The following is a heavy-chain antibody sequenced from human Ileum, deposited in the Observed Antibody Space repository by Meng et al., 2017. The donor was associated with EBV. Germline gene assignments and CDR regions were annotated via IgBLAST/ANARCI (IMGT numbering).Heavy chain of an antibody. CDR3: ACKSYYDSSGNDFGY. CDR1: GGSVTCCC. CDR2: INHSGST. V-gene: IGHV4-34*01. D-gene: IGHD3-22*01. Sequence: QRQPWGAGLVPPSETQTLSRAFVGGSVTCCCCCWIRQPPGRGLGWIWEINHSGSTNYNPSLKRRVTITVSTSKNQFSLKLSSGTAADTAVYDYACKSYYDSSGNDFGYWGQGTLVTVSS. J-gene: IGHJ4*02.